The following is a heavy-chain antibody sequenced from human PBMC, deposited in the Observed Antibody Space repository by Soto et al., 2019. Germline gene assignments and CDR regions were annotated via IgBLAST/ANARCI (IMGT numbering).Heavy chain of an antibody. D-gene: IGHD3-16*01. CDR3: VRDTVPPITASSYFDF. J-gene: IGHJ4*02. CDR2: SNADSGGT. V-gene: IGHV1-2*02. CDR1: GYTLTAYY. Sequence: QVQLVQSGAEVKKPGASVKVSCKASGYTLTAYYIHWVRQAPGQGLEWMGWSNADSGGTNLEQRFKGRVTRHRDTYITTAYMELSSLRSDDSAIYFCVRDTVPPITASSYFDFWGQRSLVTVSS.